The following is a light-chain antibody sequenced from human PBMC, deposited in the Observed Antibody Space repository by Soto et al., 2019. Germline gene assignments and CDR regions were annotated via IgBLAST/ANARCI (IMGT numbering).Light chain of an antibody. CDR3: HQYNNWPRT. CDR2: GAS. V-gene: IGKV3-15*01. J-gene: IGKJ1*01. CDR1: QSVSSN. Sequence: EIVMTQSPATLSVSPGERATLSCRASQSVSSNLAWYQQKPGQAPRLLIYGASTWATGIPARFSGSGSGTESTLTISSLQSEDFAVYYCHQYNNWPRTFGQGTKVEIK.